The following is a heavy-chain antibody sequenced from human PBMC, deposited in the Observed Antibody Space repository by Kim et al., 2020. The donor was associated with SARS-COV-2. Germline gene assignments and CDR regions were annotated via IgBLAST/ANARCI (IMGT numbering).Heavy chain of an antibody. V-gene: IGHV3-30*18. Sequence: GGSLRLSCAASGFTFSSYGMHWVRQAPGKGLEWVAVISYDGSNKYYADSVKGRFTISRDNSKNTLYLQMNSLRAEDTAVYYCAKHNHGGSSSSSGWFDPWGQGTLVTVSS. CDR3: AKHNHGGSSSSSGWFDP. CDR1: GFTFSSYG. CDR2: ISYDGSNK. D-gene: IGHD6-6*01. J-gene: IGHJ5*02.